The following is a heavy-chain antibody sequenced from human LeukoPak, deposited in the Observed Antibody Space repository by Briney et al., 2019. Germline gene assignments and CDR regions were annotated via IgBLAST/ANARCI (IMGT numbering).Heavy chain of an antibody. CDR3: ARDQRPYCGGECYCAIDL. V-gene: IGHV3-48*01. CDR1: GFTFSSHS. D-gene: IGHD2-21*01. J-gene: IGHJ3*01. CDR2: TGHTGSPA. Sequence: TGGSLRLSCEASGFTFSSHSMTWVRQAPGRTLEWISYTGHTGSPAHYADSVRGRFTISRDNAKNSLYLQMNSLTVEDTAVYYCARDQRPYCGGECYCAIDLWGRGTLVTVSS.